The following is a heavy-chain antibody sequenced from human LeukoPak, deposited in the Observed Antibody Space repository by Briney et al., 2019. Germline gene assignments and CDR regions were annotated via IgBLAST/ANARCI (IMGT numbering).Heavy chain of an antibody. CDR2: IYTSGST. V-gene: IGHV4-4*07. Sequence: SETLSLTCTVSGNSFGDYYWSWIRQPAGKGLEWIGRIYTSGSTTYNPSLKSRVTISVDTSKNQFSLKLSSVTAADTAVYYCARARREGIVVVRDRRYYFDYWGQGTLVTVSS. J-gene: IGHJ4*02. CDR1: GNSFGDYY. D-gene: IGHD3-22*01. CDR3: ARARREGIVVVRDRRYYFDY.